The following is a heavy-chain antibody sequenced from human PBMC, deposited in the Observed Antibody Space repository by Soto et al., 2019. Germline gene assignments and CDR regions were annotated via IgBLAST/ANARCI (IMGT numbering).Heavy chain of an antibody. J-gene: IGHJ5*02. CDR1: GGTFSSYA. CDR2: IIPIFGTA. CDR3: ARGWFGELQPLNWFDP. D-gene: IGHD3-10*01. V-gene: IGHV1-69*01. Sequence: QVQLVQSGAEVKKPGSSVKVSCKASGGTFSSYAISWVRQAPGQGLEWMGGIIPIFGTASYVEKFQGRVTITADESTSTAYMELSSLRSEYTAVYYCARGWFGELQPLNWFDPWGQGTLVTVSS.